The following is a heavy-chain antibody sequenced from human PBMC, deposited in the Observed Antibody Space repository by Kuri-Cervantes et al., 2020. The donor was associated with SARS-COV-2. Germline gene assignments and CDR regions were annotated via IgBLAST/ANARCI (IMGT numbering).Heavy chain of an antibody. V-gene: IGHV4-30-2*01. Sequence: LRLSCTVSGGSISSGGYYWSWIRQPPGKGLEWIGYIYHSGSTYYNPSLESRVTISVDRSKNQFSLKLSSVTAADTAVYYCARETSTYSSSIGYWGQGTLVTVSS. J-gene: IGHJ4*02. CDR1: GGSISSGGYY. CDR3: ARETSTYSSSIGY. CDR2: IYHSGST. D-gene: IGHD6-6*01.